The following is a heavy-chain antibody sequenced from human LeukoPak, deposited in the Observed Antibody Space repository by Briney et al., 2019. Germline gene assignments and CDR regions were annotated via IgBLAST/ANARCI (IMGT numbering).Heavy chain of an antibody. Sequence: PGGSLRLSCAASGFTFSSYAMSWVRQAPGKGLEWVSAISGSGGSTYCADSVKGRFTISRDNSKNTLYLQMNSLRAEDTAVYCCAKDSGGGVYYFDYWGQGTLVTVSS. J-gene: IGHJ4*02. V-gene: IGHV3-23*01. CDR1: GFTFSSYA. D-gene: IGHD2-8*02. CDR2: ISGSGGST. CDR3: AKDSGGGVYYFDY.